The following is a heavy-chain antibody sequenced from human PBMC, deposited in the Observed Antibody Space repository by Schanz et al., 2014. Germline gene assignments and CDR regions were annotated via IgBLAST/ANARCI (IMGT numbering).Heavy chain of an antibody. Sequence: EVQLVESGGGLVQPGGSLRLSCAASGFTFSSYWMHWVRQVPGKGLVWVSAISGSGGSTYYADSVKGRFTISRDNSKNTRYLQMNSLRAEDTAVYYCAKGRFGELSAFDIWGQGTMVTVSS. D-gene: IGHD3-10*01. CDR2: ISGSGGST. CDR1: GFTFSSYW. CDR3: AKGRFGELSAFDI. V-gene: IGHV3-23*04. J-gene: IGHJ3*02.